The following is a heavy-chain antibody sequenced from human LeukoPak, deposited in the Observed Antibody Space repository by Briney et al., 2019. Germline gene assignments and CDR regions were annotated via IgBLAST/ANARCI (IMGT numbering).Heavy chain of an antibody. Sequence: VASVKVSCKASGGTFSSYAISWVRQAPGQGLEWMGGIIPIFGTANYAQKFQGRVTITTDESTSTAYMELSSLRSEDTAVYYCAREAFACSSTSCYYYYMDVWGKGTTVTVSS. CDR2: IIPIFGTA. J-gene: IGHJ6*03. CDR3: AREAFACSSTSCYYYYMDV. D-gene: IGHD2-2*01. CDR1: GGTFSSYA. V-gene: IGHV1-69*05.